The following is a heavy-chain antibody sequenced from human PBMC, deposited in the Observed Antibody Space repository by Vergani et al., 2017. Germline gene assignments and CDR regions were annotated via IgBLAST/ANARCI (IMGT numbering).Heavy chain of an antibody. J-gene: IGHJ4*02. CDR1: GGSISSGGYS. CDR3: ASHSDESGFDY. CDR2: IYHSGST. V-gene: IGHV4-30-2*01. Sequence: QVQLQESGSGLVKPSQTLSLTCAVSGGSISSGGYSWSWIRQPPGKGLEWIGYIYHSGSTYYNPALKSRVPISVDRSKNQFSLKLRSVTAADTAVDYCASHSDESGFDYWGQGTLVTVSS. D-gene: IGHD2-21*01.